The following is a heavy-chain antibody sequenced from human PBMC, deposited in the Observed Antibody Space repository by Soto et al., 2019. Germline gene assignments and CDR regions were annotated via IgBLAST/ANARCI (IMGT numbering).Heavy chain of an antibody. CDR2: INVYNGNT. D-gene: IGHD3-10*01. J-gene: IGHJ5*02. V-gene: IGHV1-18*01. CDR3: ARGVGSGSYCNQYNWFDP. Sequence: QVQLVQSGGEVKKPGASVKVSCKASGYTFTNYGISWVRQAPGQGLEWMGWINVYNGNTKYAQKVQGRVTMTTDTATSTGYLELRSLRSDDTAVYYCARGVGSGSYCNQYNWFDPWGQGTLVTVSS. CDR1: GYTFTNYG.